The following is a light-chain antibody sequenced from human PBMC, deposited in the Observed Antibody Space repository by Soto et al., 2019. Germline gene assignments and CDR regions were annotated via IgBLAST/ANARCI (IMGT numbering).Light chain of an antibody. CDR2: GTS. J-gene: IGKJ3*01. V-gene: IGKV3-20*01. CDR3: QQYGTSPGFT. Sequence: EIVLTQSPGTLSLSPGERATLSCRASQSISSSYLAWFQQKPGQAPRLLIYGTSTRATGTPDRFSGSGSGTYFTLTISRLEPEDFAVYYCQQYGTSPGFTFGPGTKVDIK. CDR1: QSISSSY.